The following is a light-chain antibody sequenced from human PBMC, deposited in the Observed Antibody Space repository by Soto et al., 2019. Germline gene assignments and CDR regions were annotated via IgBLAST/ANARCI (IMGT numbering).Light chain of an antibody. Sequence: EIVMTQSPATLSVSPGERATLSCRASQSVSSNLAWYQQKPGQAPRLIIYGASTRATGIPARFSGSGSGTEFTLTISSLQSEVLSVYCYQQYNNGFPWPCAQGPKVEIK. CDR2: GAS. V-gene: IGKV3-15*01. J-gene: IGKJ1*01. CDR1: QSVSSN. CDR3: QQYNNGFPWP.